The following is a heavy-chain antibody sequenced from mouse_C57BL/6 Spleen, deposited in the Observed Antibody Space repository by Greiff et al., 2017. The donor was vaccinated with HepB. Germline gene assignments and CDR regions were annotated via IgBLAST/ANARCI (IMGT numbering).Heavy chain of an antibody. D-gene: IGHD4-1*01. V-gene: IGHV1-64*01. CDR3: ARRGWDPYFDY. CDR1: GYTFTSYW. J-gene: IGHJ2*01. Sequence: VQLQQPGAELVKPGASVKLSCKASGYTFTSYWMHWVKQRPGQGLEWIGMIHPNSGSTNYNEKFKSKATLTVDKSSSTASMQLSSLTSEDSAVYYCARRGWDPYFDYWGQGTTLTVSS. CDR2: IHPNSGST.